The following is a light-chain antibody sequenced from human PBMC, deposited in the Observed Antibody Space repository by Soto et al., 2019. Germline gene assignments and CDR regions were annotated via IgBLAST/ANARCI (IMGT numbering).Light chain of an antibody. CDR3: QQSNNWPPLT. Sequence: EIVMTQSPATLSVSPGETATLSCRASQSVAGNLAWYQQKPGQPPRLLSYGVSTRATGVPARFSGIGSETDFSLTISSLQIEDFALYYCQQSNNWPPLTFGGGTNVDIK. CDR1: QSVAGN. J-gene: IGKJ4*01. CDR2: GVS. V-gene: IGKV3-15*01.